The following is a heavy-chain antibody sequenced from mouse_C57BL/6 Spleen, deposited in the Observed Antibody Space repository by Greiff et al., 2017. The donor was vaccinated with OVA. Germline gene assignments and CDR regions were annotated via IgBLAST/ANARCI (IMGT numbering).Heavy chain of an antibody. Sequence: VKLMESGAELAKPGASVKLSCKASGYTFNSYWMHWVKQRPGQGLEWIGYINPSSGYTKYNQKFKDKATLTADKSSSTAYMQLSSLTYEDSAVYYCAIDFFGQYYFDDWGQGTTLTVSS. J-gene: IGHJ2*01. CDR2: INPSSGYT. D-gene: IGHD3-3*01. CDR1: GYTFNSYW. CDR3: AIDFFGQYYFDD. V-gene: IGHV1-7*01.